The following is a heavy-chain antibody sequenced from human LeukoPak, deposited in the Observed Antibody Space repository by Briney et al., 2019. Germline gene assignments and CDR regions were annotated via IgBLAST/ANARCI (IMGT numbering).Heavy chain of an antibody. Sequence: PGGSLRLSCAASGFSVRSNHMTWVRQAPGKGLEWVSFIDVVGNTDYAENVQDRFSISRDNSKNTMYLQMNSLRGEDTAVYYCAGDGGGGWSLPYWGQGTLVTVSS. J-gene: IGHJ4*02. V-gene: IGHV3-66*01. CDR1: GFSVRSNH. D-gene: IGHD6-19*01. CDR2: IDVVGNT. CDR3: AGDGGGGWSLPY.